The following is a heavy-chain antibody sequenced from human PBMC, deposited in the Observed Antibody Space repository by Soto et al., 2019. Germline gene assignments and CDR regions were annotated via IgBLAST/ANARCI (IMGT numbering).Heavy chain of an antibody. D-gene: IGHD3-3*01. V-gene: IGHV4-34*01. J-gene: IGHJ6*03. Sequence: SETLSLTCAVYGGSFSGYYWSWIRQPPGKGLEWIGEINHSGSTNYNPSLKSRVTISVDTSKNQFSLKLSSVTAADTAVYYCARGYDFWSGYYGYYYYMDVWGKGTTVTVSS. CDR2: INHSGST. CDR3: ARGYDFWSGYYGYYYYMDV. CDR1: GGSFSGYY.